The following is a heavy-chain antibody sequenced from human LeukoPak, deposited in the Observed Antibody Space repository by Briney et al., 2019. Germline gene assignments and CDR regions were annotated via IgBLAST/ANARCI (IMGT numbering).Heavy chain of an antibody. CDR2: INPNTGGT. D-gene: IGHD2-15*01. CDR1: GYTFTGYY. Sequence: ASVKVSCKASGYTFTGYYMHWVRQAPGQGLEWMGWINPNTGGTNYAQKFQGRVTMTRDTSISTVYMELSRLRSDDTAVYYCAREGWPARNWFDPWGQGTLVTVSS. CDR3: AREGWPARNWFDP. J-gene: IGHJ5*02. V-gene: IGHV1-2*02.